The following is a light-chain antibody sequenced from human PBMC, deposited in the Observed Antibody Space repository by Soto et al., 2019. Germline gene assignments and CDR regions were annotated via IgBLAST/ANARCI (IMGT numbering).Light chain of an antibody. CDR3: HSYDSSLSAVV. CDR1: SSNIGAGYD. J-gene: IGLJ3*02. Sequence: QSVLTQPPSVSGAPGQRVTISCTGTSSNIGAGYDVHWYQQLPGKAPTLLIYSNNDRPSGVPDRVSGSKSGTSASLAITGLQADDEADYYCHSYDSSLSAVVFGGGTKVTVL. V-gene: IGLV1-40*01. CDR2: SNN.